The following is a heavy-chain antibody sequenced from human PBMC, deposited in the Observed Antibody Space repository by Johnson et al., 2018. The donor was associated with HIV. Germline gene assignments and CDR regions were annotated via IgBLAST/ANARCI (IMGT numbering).Heavy chain of an antibody. Sequence: VQLVESGGGVVQPGRSLRLSCAASGFTFSSYGMHWVRQAPGKGLEWVAVISYDGSNKYYADSVTGRFTISRDNSKNTLYLQMNSLRAEDTALYYCARAPSVGADDAFDIWGQGTMVTVSS. CDR2: ISYDGSNK. CDR1: GFTFSSYG. J-gene: IGHJ3*02. V-gene: IGHV3-30*03. D-gene: IGHD1-26*01. CDR3: ARAPSVGADDAFDI.